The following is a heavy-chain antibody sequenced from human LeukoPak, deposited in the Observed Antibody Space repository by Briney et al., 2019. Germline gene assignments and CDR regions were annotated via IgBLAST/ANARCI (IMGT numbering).Heavy chain of an antibody. CDR2: ISGSGGRT. V-gene: IGHV3-23*01. CDR3: ARDEVITFRLFDH. D-gene: IGHD1-14*01. CDR1: GFTFSRSG. Sequence: GGSLRLSCAASGFTFSRSGMSWFRQAPGKGLEWVSAISGSGGRTYYADSVGGRFVISRDNSRSTLYLQMNNLRAEDTAVYYCARDEVITFRLFDHWGQGTLVTVSS. J-gene: IGHJ4*02.